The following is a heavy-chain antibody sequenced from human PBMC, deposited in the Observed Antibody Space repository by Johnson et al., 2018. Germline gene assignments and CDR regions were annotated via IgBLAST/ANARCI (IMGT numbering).Heavy chain of an antibody. J-gene: IGHJ6*03. Sequence: QVQLVESGGGLVQPGGSLRLSCAASGFTFSSYAMSWVRQAPGKGLEWVAVISYDGSNKYYADSVKGRFTISRDNSKNTLYLQMNSLRAEDTAVYYCARDTYSGYGAYYYYMAVWGKGTTVTVSS. CDR2: ISYDGSNK. V-gene: IGHV3-30*03. CDR3: ARDTYSGYGAYYYYMAV. D-gene: IGHD5-12*01. CDR1: GFTFSSYA.